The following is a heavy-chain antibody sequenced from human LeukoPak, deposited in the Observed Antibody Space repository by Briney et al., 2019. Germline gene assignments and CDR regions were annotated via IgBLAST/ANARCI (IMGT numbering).Heavy chain of an antibody. D-gene: IGHD3-16*02. J-gene: IGHJ4*02. Sequence: ASVKVSCKASGYTFTSYYMHWVRQAPGQGLEWMGIINPSGGSTSYAQKFQGRVTMTRDMSTSTVYMELSSLRSEDTAVYYCARDLNDYVWGSYRSCPDYWGQGTLVTVSS. V-gene: IGHV1-46*01. CDR3: ARDLNDYVWGSYRSCPDY. CDR2: INPSGGST. CDR1: GYTFTSYY.